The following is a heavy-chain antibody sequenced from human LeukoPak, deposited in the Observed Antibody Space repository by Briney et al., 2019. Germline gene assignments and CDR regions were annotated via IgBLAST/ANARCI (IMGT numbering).Heavy chain of an antibody. V-gene: IGHV3-21*01. CDR1: GFTFSSYS. J-gene: IGHJ4*02. CDR2: ISSSSSYI. Sequence: GGSLRFSCAASGFTFSSYSMNWVRQAPGKGLEWVSSISSSSSYIYYADSVKGRFTISRDNAKNSLYLQMNSLRAADTAVYYCARGYDSSGYFLGYWGQGTLVTVSS. CDR3: ARGYDSSGYFLGY. D-gene: IGHD3-22*01.